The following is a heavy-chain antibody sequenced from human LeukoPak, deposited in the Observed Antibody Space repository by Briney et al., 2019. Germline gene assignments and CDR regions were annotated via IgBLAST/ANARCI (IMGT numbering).Heavy chain of an antibody. J-gene: IGHJ6*02. CDR3: ARGRITAAGYYYYYGMDV. D-gene: IGHD6-13*01. Sequence: SETLSLTCTVSGGSISSSSYYWGWIRQPPGKGLEWIRSIYYSGTTYYNPSLKSRVTISVDTSKNQFSLKLSSVTAAGTAVYYCARGRITAAGYYYYYGMDVWGQGTTVTVSS. CDR2: IYYSGTT. V-gene: IGHV4-39*07. CDR1: GGSISSSSYY.